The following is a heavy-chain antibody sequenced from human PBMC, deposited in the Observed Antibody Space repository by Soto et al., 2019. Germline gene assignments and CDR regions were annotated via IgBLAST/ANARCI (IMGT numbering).Heavy chain of an antibody. CDR1: GGSFSGYY. J-gene: IGHJ4*02. V-gene: IGHV4-34*01. CDR2: INHSGST. D-gene: IGHD1-26*01. Sequence: SETLSPTCAVYGGSFSGYYWSWIRQPPGKGLEWIGEINHSGSTNYNPSLKSRVTISVDTSKNQFSLKLSSVTAADTAVYYCARGLDSGNYYFDYWGQGTLVTVSS. CDR3: ARGLDSGNYYFDY.